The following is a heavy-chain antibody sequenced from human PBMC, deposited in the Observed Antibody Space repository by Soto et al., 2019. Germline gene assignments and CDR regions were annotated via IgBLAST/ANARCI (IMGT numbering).Heavy chain of an antibody. CDR1: GGSISSSSYY. Sequence: SETLSLTCTVSGGSISSSSYYWGWIRQPPGKGLEWIGSIYYSGSTYYNPSLQSRVTISVDTSKNQFSLNLSSVTAADTAVYYCARPSGMAAAGRNWFDPWGQGTLVTVPQ. CDR2: IYYSGST. V-gene: IGHV4-39*01. J-gene: IGHJ5*02. D-gene: IGHD6-13*01. CDR3: ARPSGMAAAGRNWFDP.